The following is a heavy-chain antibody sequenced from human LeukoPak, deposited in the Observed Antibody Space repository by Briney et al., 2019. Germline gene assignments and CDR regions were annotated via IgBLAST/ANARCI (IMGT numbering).Heavy chain of an antibody. D-gene: IGHD3-16*01. CDR3: ARDWGVTPAY. J-gene: IGHJ4*02. V-gene: IGHV3-21*01. Sequence: GGSLRLSYAASGFTFSSYSTNWVRQAPGKGLEWVSSISSSSSYIYYADSVKGRFTISRDNAKNSLYLQMNSLRAEDTAVYYCARDWGVTPAYWGQGTLVTVSS. CDR2: ISSSSSYI. CDR1: GFTFSSYS.